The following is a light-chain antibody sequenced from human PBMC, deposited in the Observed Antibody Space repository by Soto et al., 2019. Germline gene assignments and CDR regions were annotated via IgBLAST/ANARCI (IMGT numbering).Light chain of an antibody. CDR2: GAS. Sequence: EIVLAQSPGTLSLSPGESATLSCGASKSVSSSFLAWYQQKAGQAPRLLIYGASRRATGIPDRFSGSGSGTDFTLTISRLEPEDFAVYYCQQYVSSPWAFGQGTKVDIK. J-gene: IGKJ1*01. CDR3: QQYVSSPWA. V-gene: IGKV3-20*01. CDR1: KSVSSSF.